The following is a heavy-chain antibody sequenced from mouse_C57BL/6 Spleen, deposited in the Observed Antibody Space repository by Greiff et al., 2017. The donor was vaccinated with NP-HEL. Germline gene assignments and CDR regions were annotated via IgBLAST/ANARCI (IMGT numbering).Heavy chain of an antibody. CDR1: GFTFSSYG. CDR2: ISSGGSYT. V-gene: IGHV5-6*01. CDR3: ARPSLRGLYFDY. J-gene: IGHJ2*01. D-gene: IGHD1-2*01. Sequence: EVKVVESGGDLVKPGGSLKLSCAASGFTFSSYGMSWVRQTPDKRLEWVATISSGGSYTYYPDSVKGRFTISRDNAKNTLYLQMSSLKSEDTAMYYCARPSLRGLYFDYWGQGTTLTVSS.